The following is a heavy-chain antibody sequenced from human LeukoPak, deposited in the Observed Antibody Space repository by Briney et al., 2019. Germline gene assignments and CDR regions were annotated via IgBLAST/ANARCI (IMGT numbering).Heavy chain of an antibody. CDR1: GGTFSNYA. CDR3: ARDHSSGYTYGGDY. V-gene: IGHV1-69*04. Sequence: SVKVSCKASGGTFSNYAISWVRQAPGQGLEWMGRTIPILRIANYAQKFQGRVTITADISTSTAYMELSSLRSEDTAVYYCARDHSSGYTYGGDYWGQGTLVTVSS. J-gene: IGHJ4*02. D-gene: IGHD5-18*01. CDR2: TIPILRIA.